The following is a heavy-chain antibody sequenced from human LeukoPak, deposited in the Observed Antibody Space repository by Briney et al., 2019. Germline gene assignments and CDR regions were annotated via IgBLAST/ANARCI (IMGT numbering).Heavy chain of an antibody. D-gene: IGHD5-12*01. V-gene: IGHV3-21*01. CDR2: ISSSSSYI. CDR1: GFTFSSYS. CDR3: AREEWLRLKRDYYYYGMDV. J-gene: IGHJ6*02. Sequence: GGSLRLSCAASGFTFSSYSMNWVRQAPGKGLEWVSSISSSSSYIYYADSVKGRFTISRDNAKNSLYLQMNSLRAEDTAVYYCAREEWLRLKRDYYYYGMDVWGQGTTVTVSS.